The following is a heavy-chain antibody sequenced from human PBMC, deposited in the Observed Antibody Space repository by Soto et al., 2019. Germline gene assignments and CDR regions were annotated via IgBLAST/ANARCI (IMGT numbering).Heavy chain of an antibody. CDR2: ISYDGSNK. CDR1: GFTFSSYA. Sequence: QVQLVESGGGVVQPGRSLRLSCAASGFTFSSYAMHWVRQAPGKGLEWVAVISYDGSNKYYADSVKGRFTISRDNSKNTLYLQMNSLRAEDTAVYYCARGSAGQYYYGMDVW. D-gene: IGHD6-13*01. V-gene: IGHV3-30-3*01. J-gene: IGHJ6*01. CDR3: ARGSAGQYYYGMDV.